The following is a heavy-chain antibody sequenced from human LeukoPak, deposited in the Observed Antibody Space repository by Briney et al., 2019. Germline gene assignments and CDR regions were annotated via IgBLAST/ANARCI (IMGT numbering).Heavy chain of an antibody. J-gene: IGHJ4*02. CDR2: IYPGDSTT. D-gene: IGHD6-19*01. Sequence: GESLKISCQGSGYSFTSYWIAWVRQMPGKGLEWMGIIYPGDSTTRYSPSFQGQVTISADKSISTAYLQWSSLKASDTAMYYCARRSTGWYYFDYWRQGTLLTVSS. V-gene: IGHV5-51*01. CDR3: ARRSTGWYYFDY. CDR1: GYSFTSYW.